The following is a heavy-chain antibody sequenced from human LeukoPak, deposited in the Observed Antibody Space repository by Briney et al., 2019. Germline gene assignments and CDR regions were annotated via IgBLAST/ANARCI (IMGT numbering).Heavy chain of an antibody. CDR2: ISAYNGNT. J-gene: IGHJ4*02. CDR1: GYTFTNYG. D-gene: IGHD6-19*01. V-gene: IGHV1-18*01. Sequence: ASVKVSCKASGYTFTNYGISWVRQAPGQGLEWMGWISAYNGNTNYAQKLQGRVTMTTDTSTSTAYLELRSLRPDDTAVYYCARKGGHSSGSGFLSGSGLSPWYFDYWGQGTLVTVSS. CDR3: ARKGGHSSGSGFLSGSGLSPWYFDY.